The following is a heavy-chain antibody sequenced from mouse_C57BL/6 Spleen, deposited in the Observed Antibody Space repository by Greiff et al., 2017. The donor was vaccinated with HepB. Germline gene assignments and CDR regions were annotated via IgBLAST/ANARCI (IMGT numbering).Heavy chain of an antibody. CDR3: ARVGYDYPFFDY. V-gene: IGHV5-16*01. Sequence: EVKLMESEGGLVQPGSSMKLSCTASGFTFSDYYMAWVRQVPEKGLEWVANINYDGSSTYYLDSLKSRFIISRDNAKNILYLQMSSLKSEDTATYYCARVGYDYPFFDYWGQGTTLTVSS. CDR1: GFTFSDYY. J-gene: IGHJ2*01. CDR2: INYDGSST. D-gene: IGHD2-4*01.